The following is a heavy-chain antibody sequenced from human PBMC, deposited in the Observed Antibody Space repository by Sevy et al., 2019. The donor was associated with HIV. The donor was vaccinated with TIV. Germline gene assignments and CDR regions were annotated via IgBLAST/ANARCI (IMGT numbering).Heavy chain of an antibody. CDR1: GFTFSSYS. J-gene: IGHJ5*02. V-gene: IGHV3-21*01. CDR2: ISSSSYI. CDR3: ARDPDILTGYYH. D-gene: IGHD3-9*01. Sequence: GGSLRLSCAASGFTFSSYSMNWVRQAPGKGLEWVSSISSSSYIYYADSVKGRFTISRDNAKNSLYLQMNSLRAEDTAVYYCARDPDILTGYYHWGQGTLVTVSS.